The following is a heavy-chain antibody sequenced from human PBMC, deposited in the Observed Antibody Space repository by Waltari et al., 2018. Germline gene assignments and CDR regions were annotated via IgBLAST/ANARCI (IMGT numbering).Heavy chain of an antibody. V-gene: IGHV1-8*03. CDR1: GYTFTSYD. Sequence: QVQLVQSGAEVKKPGASEKVSCKASGYTFTSYDINWVRQATGKGLEWMGWMSPNSGNTGYAQKFQGRVTITRNTSISTAYMELSSLRSEDTAVYYCASLGRFDAFDIWGQGTMVTVSS. J-gene: IGHJ3*02. CDR2: MSPNSGNT. D-gene: IGHD3-3*01. CDR3: ASLGRFDAFDI.